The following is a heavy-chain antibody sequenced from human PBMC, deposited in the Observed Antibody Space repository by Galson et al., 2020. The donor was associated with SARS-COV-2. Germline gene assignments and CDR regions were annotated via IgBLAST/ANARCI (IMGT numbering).Heavy chain of an antibody. Sequence: ASETLSLTCTVSGGSISSRDYFWTWIRQHPGKGLEWIGNIYYSGSTSYSPSLRSRLTLSIDTSQNQFSLRLSSVTAADTAVYYCARENIFHYFDYWGQGTLVTVSS. J-gene: IGHJ4*02. D-gene: IGHD3-3*02. CDR2: IYYSGST. CDR3: ARENIFHYFDY. CDR1: GGSISSRDYF. V-gene: IGHV4-31*03.